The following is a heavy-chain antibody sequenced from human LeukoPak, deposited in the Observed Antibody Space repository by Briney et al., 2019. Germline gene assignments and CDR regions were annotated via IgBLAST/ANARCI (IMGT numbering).Heavy chain of an antibody. J-gene: IGHJ5*02. CDR1: GGSISSGGYY. CDR2: IYHSGST. CDR3: ARASTIFGVVTLNWFDP. V-gene: IGHV4-30-2*01. D-gene: IGHD3-3*01. Sequence: PSETLSLTCTVSGGSISSGGYYWSWIRQPPGKGLEWIGYIYHSGSTYYNPSLKSRVTISVDRSKNQFSLKLSSVTAADTAVYYCARASTIFGVVTLNWFDPWGQGTLVTVSS.